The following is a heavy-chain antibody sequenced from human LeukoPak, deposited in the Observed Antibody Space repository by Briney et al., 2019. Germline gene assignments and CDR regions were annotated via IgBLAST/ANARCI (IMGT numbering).Heavy chain of an antibody. D-gene: IGHD6-13*01. CDR3: ARHVEGSYNSSWYEGNNWFDP. J-gene: IGHJ5*02. CDR1: GGSISSYY. Sequence: SETLSLTCTVSGGSISSYYWSWIRQPAGKGLESIGHISTSGSTNYNPSLKSRVTMSVDTSKNQFSLKLSSVTAADTAVYYCARHVEGSYNSSWYEGNNWFDPWGQGTLVTVSS. V-gene: IGHV4-4*07. CDR2: ISTSGST.